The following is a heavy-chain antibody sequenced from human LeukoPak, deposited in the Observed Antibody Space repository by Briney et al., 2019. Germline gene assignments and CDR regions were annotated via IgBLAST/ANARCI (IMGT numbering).Heavy chain of an antibody. J-gene: IGHJ2*01. V-gene: IGHV3-74*01. CDR1: GFTFSSYW. Sequence: GGSLRLSCAASGFTFSSYWMRWVRQAPGKGLVWVSRINSDGSIPSSPASVKGRFTISRDNAKNTLYLKRISLRAEDTAVYDCARVCPGRVTTDWYFDLWGRGTLVTVSS. D-gene: IGHD4-11*01. CDR3: ARVCPGRVTTDWYFDL. CDR2: INSDGSIP.